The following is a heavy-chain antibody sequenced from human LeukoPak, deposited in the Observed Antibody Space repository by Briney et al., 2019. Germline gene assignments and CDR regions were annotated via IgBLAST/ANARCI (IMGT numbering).Heavy chain of an antibody. J-gene: IGHJ5*02. CDR1: GFTFSTYS. D-gene: IGHD3-3*01. Sequence: PGGSLRLSCAASGFTFSTYSTNWVRQAPGKRPEWVSSISSSSTYIYYTDSVKGRFTISRDNAKNSLYLQMNSLRAEDTAVYYCARDRGYYDFWSGYSSDWFDPWGQGTLVTVSS. CDR3: ARDRGYYDFWSGYSSDWFDP. CDR2: ISSSSTYI. V-gene: IGHV3-21*04.